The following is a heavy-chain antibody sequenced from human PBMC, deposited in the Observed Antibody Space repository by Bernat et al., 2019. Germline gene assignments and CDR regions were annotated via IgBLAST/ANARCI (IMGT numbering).Heavy chain of an antibody. D-gene: IGHD4-11*01. Sequence: QVQLVQSGAEVKKPGASVKVSCKASGYTFTGYYMHWVRQAPGQGLEWMGWISPYNGNANYAQNFQGRVTMTTDTSTSTAYMELTSLRSDDTAIYYCARGYRNFDYWGQGTLVSVSS. CDR2: ISPYNGNA. CDR1: GYTFTGYY. J-gene: IGHJ4*02. CDR3: ARGYRNFDY. V-gene: IGHV1-2*02.